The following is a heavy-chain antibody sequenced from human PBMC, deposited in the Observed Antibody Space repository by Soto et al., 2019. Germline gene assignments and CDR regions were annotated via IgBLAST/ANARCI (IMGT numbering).Heavy chain of an antibody. CDR1: GGTFSSYA. Sequence: GASVKVSCKASGGTFSSYAISWVRQAPGQGLEWMGGIIPIFGTANYAQKFQGRVTITADESTSTAYMELSSLRSEDTAVYYCARDGPLPYYFGYWGQGTLVTVSS. V-gene: IGHV1-69*13. CDR3: ARDGPLPYYFGY. J-gene: IGHJ4*02. CDR2: IIPIFGTA.